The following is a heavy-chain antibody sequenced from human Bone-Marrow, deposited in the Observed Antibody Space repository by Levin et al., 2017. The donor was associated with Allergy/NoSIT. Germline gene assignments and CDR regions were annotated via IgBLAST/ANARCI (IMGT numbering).Heavy chain of an antibody. CDR2: ITLSSTYI. V-gene: IGHV3-21*06. CDR3: ARAVGDRPMVVFGVVRTYGMDV. Sequence: GESLKISCEASGFTFSSYGMSWVRQAPGKGLEWVSSITLSSTYIHDADSVKGRFTISRDNATNSLYLQMNSLRVEDTGVYYCARAVGDRPMVVFGVVRTYGMDVWGQGTTVTVSS. CDR1: GFTFSSYG. D-gene: IGHD3-3*01. J-gene: IGHJ6*02.